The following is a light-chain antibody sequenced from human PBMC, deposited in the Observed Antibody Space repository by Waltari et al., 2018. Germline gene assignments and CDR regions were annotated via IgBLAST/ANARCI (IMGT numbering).Light chain of an antibody. V-gene: IGKV3-20*01. CDR2: GAS. J-gene: IGKJ3*01. Sequence: EIVLTQSPGTMSLSPGDRATLSCRASPSATASQVAWYQQKPGQAPRLLIYGASTRATGTPDRFSGTGSGTDFILTISGLEPEDFAVYFCQQYGSSIPFTFGPGTKV. CDR1: PSATASQ. CDR3: QQYGSSIPFT.